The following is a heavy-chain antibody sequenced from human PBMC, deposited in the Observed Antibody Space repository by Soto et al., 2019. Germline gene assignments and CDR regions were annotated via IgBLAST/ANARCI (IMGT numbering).Heavy chain of an antibody. CDR1: GGTFSSYA. V-gene: IGHV1-69*01. D-gene: IGHD2-2*01. CDR2: IIPISDTT. Sequence: QVQLVQSGAEVKKPGYSVKVSCKASGGTFSSYAIRWVRQAPGQGLEWMGGIIPISDTTNYAQKFQGRVTITADESTSTAYMELSSLRSEDTAVYYCARSQGSSTSLEIYYYYYYGMDVWGQGTTVTVSS. J-gene: IGHJ6*02. CDR3: ARSQGSSTSLEIYYYYYYGMDV.